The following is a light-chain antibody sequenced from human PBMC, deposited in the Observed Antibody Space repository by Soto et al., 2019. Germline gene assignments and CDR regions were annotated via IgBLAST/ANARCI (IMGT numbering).Light chain of an antibody. CDR1: QTIIKY. CDR2: AAY. Sequence: DIQMTQSPSSLSASVGDGVTITCRASQTIIKYLNWYQQKPGKAPKLLIHAAYSSQSGVPARFSGGGLGTDFTLTISSLQPEDFATYYCQQSHSPPHSFGQGTKLEIK. J-gene: IGKJ2*03. CDR3: QQSHSPPHS. V-gene: IGKV1-39*01.